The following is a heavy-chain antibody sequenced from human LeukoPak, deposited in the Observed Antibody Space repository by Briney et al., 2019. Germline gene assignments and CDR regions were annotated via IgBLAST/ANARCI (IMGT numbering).Heavy chain of an antibody. CDR3: ANEEVPNDY. CDR1: GLHFSSHA. Sequence: GESLTLSCELSGLHFSSHAMSGLRQAPGGGVEWVSGISISGDTTYHADSVQGRFIISRDNSKTTVYLQRYSLRGDDTAVYYGANEEVPNDYWGEGTLVTVSS. J-gene: IGHJ4*02. D-gene: IGHD4/OR15-4a*01. V-gene: IGHV3-23*01. CDR2: ISISGDTT.